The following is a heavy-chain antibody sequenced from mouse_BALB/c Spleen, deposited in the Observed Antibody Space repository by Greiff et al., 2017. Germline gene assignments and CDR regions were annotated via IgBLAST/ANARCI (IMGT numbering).Heavy chain of an antibody. D-gene: IGHD2-1*01. CDR1: GFTFSSFG. Sequence: EVHLVESGGGLVQPGGSRKLSCAASGFTFSSFGMHWVRQAPEKGLEWVAYISSGSSTIYYADTVKGRFTISRDNPKNTLFLQMTSLRSEDTAMYYCARGYYGNFFAYWGQGTLVTVSA. CDR2: ISSGSSTI. V-gene: IGHV5-17*02. CDR3: ARGYYGNFFAY. J-gene: IGHJ3*01.